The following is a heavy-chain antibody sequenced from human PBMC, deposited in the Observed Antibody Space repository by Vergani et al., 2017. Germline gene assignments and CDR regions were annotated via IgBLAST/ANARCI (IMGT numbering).Heavy chain of an antibody. Sequence: QVQLQQWGAGLLKPSETLSLTCAVYGGSFSGYYWSWIRQPPGKGLEWIGEINHSGSTNYNPSLKSRVTISVDTSKNQFSLKLSSVTAADTAVYYCARSRLERRGFDYWGQGTLVTVSS. CDR3: ARSRLERRGFDY. CDR1: GGSFSGYY. D-gene: IGHD1-1*01. J-gene: IGHJ4*02. V-gene: IGHV4-34*01. CDR2: INHSGST.